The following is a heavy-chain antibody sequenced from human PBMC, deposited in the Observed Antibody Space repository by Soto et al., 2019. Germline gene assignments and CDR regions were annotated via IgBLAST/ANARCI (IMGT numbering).Heavy chain of an antibody. V-gene: IGHV3-21*06. D-gene: IGHD3-22*01. Sequence: GGSLRLSCAASGFTFSTFSMDWVRHAPGQGLEWVSSISSRGTYVYYADAMKGRFTISKDNANNLLFLRMNSLSAEDTAVYYCSRLVPDSSHRMDVWGQGTTVTVSS. J-gene: IGHJ6*02. CDR3: SRLVPDSSHRMDV. CDR1: GFTFSTFS. CDR2: ISSRGTYV.